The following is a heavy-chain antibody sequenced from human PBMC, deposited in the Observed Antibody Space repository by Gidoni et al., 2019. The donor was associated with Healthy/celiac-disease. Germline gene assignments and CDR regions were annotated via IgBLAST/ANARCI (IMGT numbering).Heavy chain of an antibody. D-gene: IGHD2-2*01. CDR1: GGTFSRYA. Sequence: QVQLVQSGAEVKKPGSSVKVSCKASGGTFSRYAISWVRQAPGQGLEWMGGLIPIFGTANYAQKFQGRVTITADESTSTAYMELSSLRSEDTAVYYCARAKVSDCSSTSCYPYYYYGMDVWGQGTTVTVSS. V-gene: IGHV1-69*01. CDR2: LIPIFGTA. CDR3: ARAKVSDCSSTSCYPYYYYGMDV. J-gene: IGHJ6*02.